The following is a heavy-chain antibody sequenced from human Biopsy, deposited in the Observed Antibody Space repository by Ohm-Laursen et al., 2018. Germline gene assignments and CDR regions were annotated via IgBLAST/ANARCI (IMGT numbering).Heavy chain of an antibody. Sequence: GSLRLSCAAAGFTFKNYAMNWVRQAPRKGLDWVSSIDSSAASTFYADSVKGRFTISRDNSKNTLFLQMNSLRAADTAIYYCASDLNGDPSAFDYWGQGTPVTVSS. V-gene: IGHV3-23*01. CDR2: IDSSAAST. D-gene: IGHD4-17*01. CDR1: GFTFKNYA. CDR3: ASDLNGDPSAFDY. J-gene: IGHJ4*02.